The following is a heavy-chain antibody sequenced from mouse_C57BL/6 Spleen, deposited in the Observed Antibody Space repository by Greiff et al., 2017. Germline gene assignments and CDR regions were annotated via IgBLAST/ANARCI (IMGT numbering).Heavy chain of an antibody. J-gene: IGHJ2*01. Sequence: EVKLMESGEGLVKPGGSLKLSCAASGFTFSSYAMSWVRQTPEKRLEWVAYISSGGDYIYYADTVKGRFTIARDNARNTLYLQMSSLKSEDTAMYYCTRDGDSNLDYWGQGTTLTVSS. D-gene: IGHD2-5*01. V-gene: IGHV5-9-1*02. CDR2: ISSGGDYI. CDR3: TRDGDSNLDY. CDR1: GFTFSSYA.